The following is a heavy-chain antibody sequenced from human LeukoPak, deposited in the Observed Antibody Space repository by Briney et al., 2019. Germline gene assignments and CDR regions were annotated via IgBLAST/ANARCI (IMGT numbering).Heavy chain of an antibody. J-gene: IGHJ4*02. CDR3: AEVRGYRYGALDY. CDR2: ISGTGDNT. CDR1: GFTFSSYA. D-gene: IGHD5-18*01. Sequence: GGSLRLSCAASGFTFSSYAVSWVRQAPGKGLEWVSGISGTGDNTYYADSVKGRFTISRDNSNNTLYLQMNSLRAEDTAVYYCAEVRGYRYGALDYWGQGTLVTVSS. V-gene: IGHV3-23*01.